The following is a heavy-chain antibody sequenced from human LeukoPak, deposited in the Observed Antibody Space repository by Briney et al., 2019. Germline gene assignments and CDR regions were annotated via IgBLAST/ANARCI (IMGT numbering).Heavy chain of an antibody. CDR3: ARDANYYDSSGWGAFDI. CDR2: ISSNGGST. J-gene: IGHJ3*02. D-gene: IGHD3-22*01. Sequence: PGRSLRLSCAASGFTFSSYAMHWVRQAPGKGLEYVSAISSNGGSTYYANSVKGRFTISRDNSKNTLYLQMGSLRAEDMAVYYCARDANYYDSSGWGAFDIWGQGTMVTVSS. CDR1: GFTFSSYA. V-gene: IGHV3-64*01.